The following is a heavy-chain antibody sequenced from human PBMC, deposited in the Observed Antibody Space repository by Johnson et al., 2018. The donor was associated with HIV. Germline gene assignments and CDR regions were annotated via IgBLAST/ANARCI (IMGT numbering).Heavy chain of an antibody. CDR3: ARDGPYYLSPRDAFEI. CDR2: IDSGGST. CDR1: GFTVSTSY. D-gene: IGHD3-22*01. V-gene: IGHV3-53*01. J-gene: IGHJ3*02. Sequence: EVQLVESGGGLVQPGGSLRLSCAVSGFTVSTSYMTWVRQAPGKGLDWVSVIDSGGSTYYADSVKGRFIISRDNSKNTLYLQMNSLRVEDTAVYYCARDGPYYLSPRDAFEIWGQGTMVTVYS.